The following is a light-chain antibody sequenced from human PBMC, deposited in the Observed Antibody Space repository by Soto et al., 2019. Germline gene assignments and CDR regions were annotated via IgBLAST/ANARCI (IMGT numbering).Light chain of an antibody. CDR3: TSYAGGNNV. Sequence: QSALTQPPSASGSPGQSVTISCTGTSSDVGGYNYVSWYQQYPGKVPKLMVYDVNNRPSGVPDRFSGSKSGNTASLTVSGLQAEDEADYYCTSYAGGNNVFGTGTKLTVL. CDR2: DVN. J-gene: IGLJ1*01. V-gene: IGLV2-8*01. CDR1: SSDVGGYNY.